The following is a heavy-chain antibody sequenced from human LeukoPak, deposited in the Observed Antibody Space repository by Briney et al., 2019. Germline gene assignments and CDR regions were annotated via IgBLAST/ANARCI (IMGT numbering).Heavy chain of an antibody. V-gene: IGHV3-74*01. CDR3: ARGYSGYFYY. D-gene: IGHD5-12*01. CDR2: IDGDGSST. J-gene: IGHJ4*02. CDR1: GFTFSGYW. Sequence: GSLRLSCAASGFTFSGYWMQWVRQAPGKGLVWVSRIDGDGSSTNYADSVKGRFTISRDNAKNTLYLQMNSLRAEDTAVYYCARGYSGYFYYWGQGTLVTVSS.